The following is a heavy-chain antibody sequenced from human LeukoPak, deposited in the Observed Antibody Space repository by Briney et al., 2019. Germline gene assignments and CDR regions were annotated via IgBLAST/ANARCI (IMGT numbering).Heavy chain of an antibody. CDR2: ISAYNGNT. V-gene: IGHV1-18*04. J-gene: IGHJ3*02. CDR3: ARDNDAFDI. Sequence: ASVKVSCKASGYTFTNYFMHWVRQAPGQGLEWMGWISAYNGNTNYAQKLQGRVTMTTDTSTSTAYMELRSLRSDDTAVYYCARDNDAFDIWGQGTMVTVSS. CDR1: GYTFTNYF.